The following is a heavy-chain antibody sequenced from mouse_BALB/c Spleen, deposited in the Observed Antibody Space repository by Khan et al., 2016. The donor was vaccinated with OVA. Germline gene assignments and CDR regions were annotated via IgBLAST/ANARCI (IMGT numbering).Heavy chain of an antibody. Sequence: QVQLQQPGAELVRPGVSVKISCKGSGYTFTDYAMHWVKQSHAKSLEWIGVISTYYGDADYNQKFKGKATMTVDKSSSTADMELARLTSEDSAIYYCAGVSGNSRFAYWGQGTLVTVSA. J-gene: IGHJ3*01. CDR3: AGVSGNSRFAY. CDR1: GYTFTDYA. V-gene: IGHV1S137*01. CDR2: ISTYYGDA. D-gene: IGHD1-3*01.